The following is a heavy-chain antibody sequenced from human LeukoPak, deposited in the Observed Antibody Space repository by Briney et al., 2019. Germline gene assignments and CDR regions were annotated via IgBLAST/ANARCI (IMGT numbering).Heavy chain of an antibody. CDR1: GFTFSSYG. CDR2: ISYDGSNK. Sequence: QTGRSLRLSCAASGFTFSSYGMHWVRQAPGKGVEWVAVISYDGSNKYYADSVKGRFTISRDNSKNTLYLQMNSLRAEDTAVYYCAKDLIAAAGTRKGKDYYMDVWGKGTTVTVSS. J-gene: IGHJ6*03. CDR3: AKDLIAAAGTRKGKDYYMDV. D-gene: IGHD6-13*01. V-gene: IGHV3-30*18.